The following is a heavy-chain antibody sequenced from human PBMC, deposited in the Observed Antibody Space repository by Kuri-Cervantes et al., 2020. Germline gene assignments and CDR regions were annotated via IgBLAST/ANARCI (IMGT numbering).Heavy chain of an antibody. V-gene: IGHV4-59*02. Sequence: GSLRLSCTVSGGSVSSYYWSWIRQPPGKGLEWIGHVYYSGSNNYNPSLKSRVTISVDTSKNQFSLKLSSVTAADTAVYYCARDGPGYNYYFDYWGQGTLVTVSS. CDR2: VYYSGSN. J-gene: IGHJ4*02. CDR3: ARDGPGYNYYFDY. D-gene: IGHD5-24*01. CDR1: GGSVSSYY.